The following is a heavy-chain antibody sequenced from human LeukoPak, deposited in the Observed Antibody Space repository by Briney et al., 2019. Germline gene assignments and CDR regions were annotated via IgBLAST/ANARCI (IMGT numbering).Heavy chain of an antibody. V-gene: IGHV4-61*08. CDR2: IYYSGST. CDR3: ARVGDYYDSSGYNAFDI. J-gene: IGHJ3*02. CDR1: GGSISSGGYY. Sequence: PSETLSLTCTVSGGSISSGGYYWSWIRQLPGKGLEWIGYIYYSGSTYYNPSLKSRVTISVDTSKNQFSLKLSSVTAADTAVYYCARVGDYYDSSGYNAFDIWGQGTMVTVSS. D-gene: IGHD3-22*01.